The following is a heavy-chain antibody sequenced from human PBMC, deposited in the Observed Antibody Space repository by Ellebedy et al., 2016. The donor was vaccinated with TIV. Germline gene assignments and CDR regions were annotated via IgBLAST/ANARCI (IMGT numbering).Heavy chain of an antibody. Sequence: KVSXKGSGYSFTSYWIGWVRQMPGKGLEWMGIIYPGDSDTRYSPSFQGQVTISADKSISTAYLQWSSLKASDTAMYYCAVWFGELLPYYYYGMDVWGQGTTVTVSS. J-gene: IGHJ6*02. V-gene: IGHV5-51*01. CDR2: IYPGDSDT. CDR3: AVWFGELLPYYYYGMDV. D-gene: IGHD3-10*01. CDR1: GYSFTSYW.